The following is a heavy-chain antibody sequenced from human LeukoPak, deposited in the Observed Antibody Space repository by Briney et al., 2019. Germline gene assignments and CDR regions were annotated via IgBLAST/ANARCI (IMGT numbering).Heavy chain of an antibody. Sequence: GGSLRVSCAASGFTVSSNYMSWVRQAPGKGLEWVSVIYSGGSTYYADSVKGRFTISRDNSKNTLYLQMNSLRAEDTAVYYCARGQNYDSSGYPDYWGQGTLVTVSS. V-gene: IGHV3-66*01. CDR3: ARGQNYDSSGYPDY. D-gene: IGHD3-22*01. CDR2: IYSGGST. CDR1: GFTVSSNY. J-gene: IGHJ4*02.